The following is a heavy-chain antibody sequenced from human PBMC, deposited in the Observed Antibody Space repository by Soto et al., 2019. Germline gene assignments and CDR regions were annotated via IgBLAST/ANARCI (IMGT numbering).Heavy chain of an antibody. D-gene: IGHD1-26*01. V-gene: IGHV3-23*01. CDR3: AKNQGVELVPLATVDWFDP. CDR2: ISGSGFKK. J-gene: IGHJ5*02. CDR1: GFKFRSFA. Sequence: GGSLRLSCAASGFKFRSFAMHWVRQAPGQGLEWISSISGSGFKKYYADSVKGRFTISRDNSKSTVYLELNNLSAEDTAVYHCAKNQGVELVPLATVDWFDPWGQGSVVTVSS.